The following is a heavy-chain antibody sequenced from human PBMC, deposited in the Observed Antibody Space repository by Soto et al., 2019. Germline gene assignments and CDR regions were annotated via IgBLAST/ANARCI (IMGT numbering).Heavy chain of an antibody. D-gene: IGHD3-9*01. J-gene: IGHJ6*02. Sequence: SVKVSCKASGGTFSSYAISWVRQAPGQGLEWMGGIIPIFGTANYAQKFQGRVTITADESTSTAYMELSSLRSEDTAVYYCARVHYDMVTGYSQDGYYYGMDVWGQGTTVTVSS. CDR2: IIPIFGTA. CDR1: GGTFSSYA. V-gene: IGHV1-69*13. CDR3: ARVHYDMVTGYSQDGYYYGMDV.